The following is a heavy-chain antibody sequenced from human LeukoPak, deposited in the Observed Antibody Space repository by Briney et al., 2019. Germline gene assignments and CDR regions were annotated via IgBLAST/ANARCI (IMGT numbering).Heavy chain of an antibody. CDR1: GDTLSELT. CDR2: FDPGAGEI. V-gene: IGHV1-24*01. D-gene: IGHD2/OR15-2a*01. J-gene: IGHJ4*02. Sequence: ASVKVSCKVSGDTLSELTMHWVRQAPGKGLEWMGGFDPGAGEILYAPQFQGRVTMTEDTSTDTAYMELTSLRSEDSGVYFCAAGGIYPLLDYWGQGTLVTVSS. CDR3: AAGGIYPLLDY.